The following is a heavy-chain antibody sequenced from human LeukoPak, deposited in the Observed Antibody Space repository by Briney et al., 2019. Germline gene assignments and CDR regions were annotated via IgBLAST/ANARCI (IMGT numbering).Heavy chain of an antibody. Sequence: GGSLRLSCAASGXTFNSYVMSWVRQAPGKGLEWVSSISGSGGSTYYADSVKGRFTISRDNSKNTLYLQMNSLRVEDTAVYYCATGRYSSGYYFPDYWGQGTLVTVSS. D-gene: IGHD3-22*01. CDR1: GXTFNSYV. J-gene: IGHJ4*02. V-gene: IGHV3-23*01. CDR2: ISGSGGST. CDR3: ATGRYSSGYYFPDY.